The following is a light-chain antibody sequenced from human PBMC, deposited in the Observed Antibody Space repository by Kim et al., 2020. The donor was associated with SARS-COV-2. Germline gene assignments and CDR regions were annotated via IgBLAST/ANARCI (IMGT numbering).Light chain of an antibody. CDR1: QVINNY. V-gene: IGKV1-27*01. CDR2: GAS. J-gene: IGKJ1*01. Sequence: DIQMTQSPSSLSASVGDRVTITCRASQVINNYLAWYQQKPGKAPTVLIYGASTLHSGVPSRFSGSGSGTDFTLTISSLQPEGVGTYYCQKYDSAPWTFGHGTKVDIK. CDR3: QKYDSAPWT.